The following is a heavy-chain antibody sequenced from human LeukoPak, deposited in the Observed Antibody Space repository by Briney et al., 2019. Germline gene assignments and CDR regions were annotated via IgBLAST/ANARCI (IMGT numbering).Heavy chain of an antibody. Sequence: GGSLRLSCAASGFTFSNYAVSRVRQAPGKGLEWVSAFSGSGVSTYYADSVKGRFTISRDNSKNTLYLQMNSLRAEDTAVYYCAKAGSMATPTPYYFDYWGQGTLVTVSS. J-gene: IGHJ4*02. CDR3: AKAGSMATPTPYYFDY. CDR1: GFTFSNYA. V-gene: IGHV3-23*01. CDR2: FSGSGVST. D-gene: IGHD5-24*01.